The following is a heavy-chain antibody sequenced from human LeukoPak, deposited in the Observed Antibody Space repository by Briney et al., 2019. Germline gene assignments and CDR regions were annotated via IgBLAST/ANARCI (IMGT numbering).Heavy chain of an antibody. Sequence: ASVKVSCKASGYTFTGYYMHWVRQAPGQGLEWMGWINPNSGGTNYAQKFQGRVTMTRDTSISTAYMELSRLRSDDTAVYYCARVGSSGWYREWEYWGQGTLVTVSS. D-gene: IGHD6-19*01. V-gene: IGHV1-2*02. CDR2: INPNSGGT. CDR1: GYTFTGYY. J-gene: IGHJ4*02. CDR3: ARVGSSGWYREWEY.